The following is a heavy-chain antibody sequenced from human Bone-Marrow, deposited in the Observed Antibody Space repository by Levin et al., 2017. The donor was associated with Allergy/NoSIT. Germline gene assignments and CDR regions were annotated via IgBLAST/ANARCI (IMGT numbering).Heavy chain of an antibody. CDR3: ARDGPSPPYYYDSSGSYFDY. V-gene: IGHV1-2*02. CDR2: INPNSGGT. CDR1: GYTFTGYY. Sequence: ASVKVSCKASGYTFTGYYMHWVRQAPGQGLEWMGWINPNSGGTNYAQKFQGRVTMTRDTSISTAYMELSRLRSDDTAVYYCARDGPSPPYYYDSSGSYFDYWGQGTLVTVSS. D-gene: IGHD3-22*01. J-gene: IGHJ4*02.